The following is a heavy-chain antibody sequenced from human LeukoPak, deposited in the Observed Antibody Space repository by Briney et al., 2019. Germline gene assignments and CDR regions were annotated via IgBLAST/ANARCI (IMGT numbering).Heavy chain of an antibody. Sequence: PGGSLRLSCAASGFTFSRYWMSWVRQAPGRGLEWVANIKQDGSEKYYVDSVKGRFTISRDNAKNSLYLQMNSLRAEDTAVYYCARDRFAFVPPGIDYWGQGTLVTVSS. J-gene: IGHJ4*02. CDR2: IKQDGSEK. CDR3: ARDRFAFVPPGIDY. V-gene: IGHV3-7*01. D-gene: IGHD2-2*01. CDR1: GFTFSRYW.